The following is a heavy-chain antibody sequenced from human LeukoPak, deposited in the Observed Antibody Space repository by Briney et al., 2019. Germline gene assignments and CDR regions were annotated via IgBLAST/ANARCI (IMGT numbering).Heavy chain of an antibody. D-gene: IGHD2-2*01. CDR3: ARDKWPSSTRHRPFDY. V-gene: IGHV1-69*13. J-gene: IGHJ4*02. CDR1: GGTFSSYA. CDR2: IIPIFGTA. Sequence: GASVKVSCKASGGTFSSYAISWVRQAPGQGLEWMGGIIPIFGTANYAQKFQGRVTITADESTSTAYMELSSLRSEDTAVYYCARDKWPSSTRHRPFDYWGQGTLVTVSS.